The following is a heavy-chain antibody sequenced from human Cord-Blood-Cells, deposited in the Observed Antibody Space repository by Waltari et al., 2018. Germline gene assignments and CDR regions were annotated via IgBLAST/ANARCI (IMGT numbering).Heavy chain of an antibody. CDR1: GYTFPSDG. Sequence: QVQLVQSGAEVKKPGASVKVSCKASGYTFPSDGISWVRQAPGPGREWMGWISAYNGNTNYAQKLQGRVTMTTDTSTSTAYMELRSLRSDDTAVYYCARDTLVGYCSGGSCYSNFDYWGQGTLVTVSS. J-gene: IGHJ4*02. V-gene: IGHV1-18*01. D-gene: IGHD2-15*01. CDR2: ISAYNGNT. CDR3: ARDTLVGYCSGGSCYSNFDY.